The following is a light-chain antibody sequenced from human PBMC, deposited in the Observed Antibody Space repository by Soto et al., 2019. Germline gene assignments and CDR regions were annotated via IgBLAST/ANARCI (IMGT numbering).Light chain of an antibody. V-gene: IGKV1-5*03. CDR2: EAS. CDR1: QSISSW. Sequence: DIQMTQSPSTLSASVGDRVPITFRASQSISSWLAWYQQKPGKAPKLLIYEASSLESGVTSRFSGSGSGTEFTLTISSLQPDDFATYYCQQYNSYATFGQGTKVDIK. J-gene: IGKJ1*01. CDR3: QQYNSYAT.